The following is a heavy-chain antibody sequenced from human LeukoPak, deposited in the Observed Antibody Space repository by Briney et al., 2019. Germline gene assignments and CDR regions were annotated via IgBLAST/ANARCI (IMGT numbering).Heavy chain of an antibody. CDR3: ARAPYGDFHSPFDY. J-gene: IGHJ4*02. V-gene: IGHV3-21*01. D-gene: IGHD4-17*01. CDR1: GFTFSSYI. Sequence: KPGGSLRLSCAASGFTFSSYIMNWVRQAPGKGLEWVSSIFSSSSYIYYADSVKGRFTISRDNAQNSLYLQMNSLRAEDTAVYYCARAPYGDFHSPFDYWGQGTLVTVSS. CDR2: IFSSSSYI.